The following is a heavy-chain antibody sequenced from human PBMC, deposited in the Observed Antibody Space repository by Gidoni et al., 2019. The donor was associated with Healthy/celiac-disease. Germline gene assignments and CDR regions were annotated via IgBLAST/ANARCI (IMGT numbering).Heavy chain of an antibody. J-gene: IGHJ4*02. CDR1: GGSISSYY. Sequence: QVQLQESGPGLVKPSETLSLTCTVSGGSISSYYWSWIRQPPGKGLEWIGYIYYSGSTNYNPSLKSRVTISVDTSKNQFSLKLSSVTAADTAVYYCARENVVVIDYWGQGTLVTVSS. V-gene: IGHV4-59*01. CDR3: ARENVVVIDY. CDR2: IYYSGST. D-gene: IGHD3-22*01.